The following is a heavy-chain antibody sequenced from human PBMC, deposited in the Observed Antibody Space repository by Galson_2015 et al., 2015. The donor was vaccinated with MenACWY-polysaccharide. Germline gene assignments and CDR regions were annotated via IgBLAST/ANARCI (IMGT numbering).Heavy chain of an antibody. CDR3: ARGGSTYYYGSVTYYKFDS. J-gene: IGHJ4*02. CDR1: GFTFSTYT. V-gene: IGHV3-30-3*01. Sequence: SLRLSCAASGFTFSTYTMHWVRQAPGKGLEWVAVVSNDGSNKYYADSVKGRFTISRDNSKNTLYLQMNSLRAEDTAAYYCARGGSTYYYGSVTYYKFDSCGQGTLVTVSS. D-gene: IGHD3-10*01. CDR2: VSNDGSNK.